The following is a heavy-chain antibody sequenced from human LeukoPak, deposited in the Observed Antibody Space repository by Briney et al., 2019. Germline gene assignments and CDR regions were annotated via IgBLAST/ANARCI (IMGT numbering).Heavy chain of an antibody. Sequence: SETLSLTCTVSGGSISSSSYYWGWIRQPPGKGLEWIGSIYYSGSTYYNPSLKSRVTISVDTSKNQFSLKLSSVTAADTAVYYCARAWGPYSSSFILGYWGQGTLVTVSS. J-gene: IGHJ4*02. CDR1: GGSISSSSYY. CDR2: IYYSGST. D-gene: IGHD6-6*01. CDR3: ARAWGPYSSSFILGY. V-gene: IGHV4-39*07.